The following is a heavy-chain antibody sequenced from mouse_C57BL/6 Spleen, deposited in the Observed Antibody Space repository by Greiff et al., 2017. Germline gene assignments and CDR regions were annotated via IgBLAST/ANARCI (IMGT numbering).Heavy chain of an antibody. CDR2: IYPGDGDT. V-gene: IGHV1-80*01. CDR1: GYTFTDYN. Sequence: VQLQQSGPELVKPGASVKMSCKASGYTFTDYNMHWVKQRPGKGLEWIGQIYPGDGDTNYNGKFKGKATLTADKSSSTAYMQLSSLTSEDSAVYFCARSDYGSSYWYFDVWGTGTTVTVSS. CDR3: ARSDYGSSYWYFDV. D-gene: IGHD1-1*01. J-gene: IGHJ1*03.